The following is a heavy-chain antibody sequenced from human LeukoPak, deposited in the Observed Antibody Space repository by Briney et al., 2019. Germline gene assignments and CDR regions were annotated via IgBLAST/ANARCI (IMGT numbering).Heavy chain of an antibody. CDR1: GYTFTGYY. CDR3: ARAADYGDYGSGY. Sequence: GASVKVSCKASGYTFTGYYMHWVRQAPGQGLEWMGWINPNSGGTNYAQKFQGRVTMTRDTSISTAYMELSRLRSDDTAVYYCARAADYGDYGSGYWGQGTLVTVSS. D-gene: IGHD4-17*01. J-gene: IGHJ4*02. CDR2: INPNSGGT. V-gene: IGHV1-2*02.